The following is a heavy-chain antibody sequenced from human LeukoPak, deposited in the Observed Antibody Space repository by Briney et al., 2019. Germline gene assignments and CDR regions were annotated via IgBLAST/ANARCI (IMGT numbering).Heavy chain of an antibody. V-gene: IGHV3-23*01. CDR2: ISGSGDGT. CDR3: ARDGFGDSSGYGDY. J-gene: IGHJ4*02. D-gene: IGHD3-22*01. CDR1: GFTFDNYA. Sequence: GGSLRLSCVASGFTFDNYAMMWVRQAPGKGLEWVSVISGSGDGTWSADSVKGRFTISRDNSKNTLYLQMNSLRAEDTAVYYCARDGFGDSSGYGDYWGQGTLVTVSS.